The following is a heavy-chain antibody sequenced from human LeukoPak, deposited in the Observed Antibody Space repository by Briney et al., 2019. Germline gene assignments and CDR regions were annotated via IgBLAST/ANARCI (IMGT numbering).Heavy chain of an antibody. CDR1: GYTFTSYG. V-gene: IGHV1-18*01. Sequence: GASVKVSCKASGYTFTSYGISWVRQAPGQGLEWMGWISAYNGNTNYAQKLQGRVTMTTDTSTSTAYMELSSLRSEDTAVYYCATDSINYSTNYYYYMDVWGKGTTVTVSS. CDR2: ISAYNGNT. J-gene: IGHJ6*03. D-gene: IGHD2-21*01. CDR3: ATDSINYSTNYYYYMDV.